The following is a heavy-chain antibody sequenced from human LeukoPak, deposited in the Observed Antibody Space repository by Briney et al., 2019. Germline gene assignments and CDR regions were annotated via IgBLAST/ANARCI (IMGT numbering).Heavy chain of an antibody. Sequence: GGSLRLSCAASGFSINNYWMNWVRQAPGKGLEWVASIKKEGSERYYVDSVKGRFTISRDNTKNSLYLQMNTLGAEDTAVYYCARDLAGPPQEAFDIWGQGTMVTVSS. V-gene: IGHV3-7*01. CDR1: GFSINNYW. CDR2: IKKEGSER. J-gene: IGHJ3*02. CDR3: ARDLAGPPQEAFDI.